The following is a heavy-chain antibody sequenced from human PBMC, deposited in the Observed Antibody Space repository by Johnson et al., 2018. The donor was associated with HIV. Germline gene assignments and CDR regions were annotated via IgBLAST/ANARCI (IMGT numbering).Heavy chain of an antibody. Sequence: QVQLVESGGGVVQPGGSLRLSCAASGFTFSSYAMHWVRQAPGKGLEWVSGINWNGGSTGYADSVKGRFTISRDNSKNTLYLQMNSLRAEDTAVYYCAKDMGSSWYDPWYSFDIWGQGTVVTVSS. CDR1: GFTFSSYA. CDR3: AKDMGSSWYDPWYSFDI. D-gene: IGHD6-13*01. V-gene: IGHV3-NL1*01. CDR2: INWNGGST. J-gene: IGHJ3*02.